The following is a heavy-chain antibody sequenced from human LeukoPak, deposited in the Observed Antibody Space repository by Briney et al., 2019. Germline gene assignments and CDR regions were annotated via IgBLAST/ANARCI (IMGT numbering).Heavy chain of an antibody. J-gene: IGHJ5*02. CDR1: GFTLGDYW. CDR2: IKQDGSEK. D-gene: IGHD2-2*01. CDR3: AREGNEYCSSTSRYDPNWFDP. V-gene: IGHV3-7*01. Sequence: GGSLRLSCVASGFTLGDYWMSWVRQAPGKGLEWVANIKQDGSEKYYVDSVKGRFTISRDNAKNSLYLQMNSLRAEDTAVYYCAREGNEYCSSTSRYDPNWFDPWGRGTLVTVSS.